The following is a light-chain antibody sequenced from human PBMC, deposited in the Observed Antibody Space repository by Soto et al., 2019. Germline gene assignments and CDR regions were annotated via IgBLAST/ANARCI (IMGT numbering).Light chain of an antibody. J-gene: IGKJ1*01. V-gene: IGKV3-15*01. CDR2: GAS. CDR3: QQYGSSWT. CDR1: QSVSSN. Sequence: SPGERATLSCRASQSVSSNLAWYQQKPGQAPRLLIYGASTRATGVPARISGSGSGTEFTLTISRLEPEEFAVYYCQQYGSSWTFGQGIKV.